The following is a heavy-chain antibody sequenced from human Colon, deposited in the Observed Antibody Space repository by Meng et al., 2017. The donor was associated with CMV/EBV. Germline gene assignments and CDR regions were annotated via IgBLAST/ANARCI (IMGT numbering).Heavy chain of an antibody. CDR1: GFTFSSYE. Sequence: GGSLRLSCAASGFTFSSYEMNWVRQAPGKGLEWVSYISSSGNTIYYADSVKGRFTISRDNAKNSLYLQMNSLRAEDTAVYYCARDRGYYGSGSYVTGRGAFDIWGQGTTVTVSS. J-gene: IGHJ3*02. V-gene: IGHV3-48*03. CDR3: ARDRGYYGSGSYVTGRGAFDI. CDR2: ISSSGNTI. D-gene: IGHD3-10*01.